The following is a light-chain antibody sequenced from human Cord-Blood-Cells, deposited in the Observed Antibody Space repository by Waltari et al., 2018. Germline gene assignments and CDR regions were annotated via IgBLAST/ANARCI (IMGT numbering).Light chain of an antibody. CDR1: QSISSY. V-gene: IGKV1-39*01. J-gene: IGKJ1*01. CDR3: QQSYSTPRT. CDR2: AAS. Sequence: DIQMTQSTSSLSASVGARVTITCRASQSISSYLNWYQQKPGKAPKLLIYAASSLQSGVPSRFSGIGSGTDFTLTISSLQPEDFATYYCQQSYSTPRTFGQGTKVEIK.